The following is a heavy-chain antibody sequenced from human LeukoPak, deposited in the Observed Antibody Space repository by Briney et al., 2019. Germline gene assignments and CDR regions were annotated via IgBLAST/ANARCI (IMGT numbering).Heavy chain of an antibody. V-gene: IGHV3-74*01. J-gene: IGHJ1*01. CDR1: GFTFSNCW. CDR2: IKSDGRT. D-gene: IGHD3-22*01. CDR3: ARAPSEIGGYYPEYFRH. Sequence: GGSLRLSCAAAGFTFSNCWMHWVRQAPGKGLVWVSRIKSDGRTNYADSVKGRLTISRDNAKNTVSLQMNSLRAEDTGVYYCARAPSEIGGYYPEYFRHWGQGTLVTVSS.